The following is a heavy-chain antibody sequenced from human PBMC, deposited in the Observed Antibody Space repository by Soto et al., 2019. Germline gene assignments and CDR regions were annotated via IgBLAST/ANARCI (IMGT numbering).Heavy chain of an antibody. CDR1: GGSISSYY. J-gene: IGHJ5*02. V-gene: IGHV4-59*01. CDR3: ARYYDSSGHEKTDP. Sequence: PSETLSLTCTVSGGSISSYYWSWIRQPPGKGLEWIGYIYYSGSTNYNPSLKSRVTISVDTSKNQFSLKLSSVTAADTAVYYCARYYDSSGHEKTDPWGQVTLVTVSS. D-gene: IGHD3-22*01. CDR2: IYYSGST.